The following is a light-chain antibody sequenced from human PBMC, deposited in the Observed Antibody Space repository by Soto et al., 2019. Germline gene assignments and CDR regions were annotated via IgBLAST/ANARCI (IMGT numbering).Light chain of an antibody. J-gene: IGLJ1*01. CDR3: SSYTSSTTYV. Sequence: QSALTQPASVSGSPGQSITISCTGTSSDFGGYNYVSWYQHHPGKAPKLMIYDANNRPSGVSTRFSGSKSGNTASLTISGLQAEDEADYHCSSYTSSTTYVFGTGTKVTVL. CDR2: DAN. CDR1: SSDFGGYNY. V-gene: IGLV2-14*03.